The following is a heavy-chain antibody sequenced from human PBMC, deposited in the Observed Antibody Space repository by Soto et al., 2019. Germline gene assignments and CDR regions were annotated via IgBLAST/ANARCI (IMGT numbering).Heavy chain of an antibody. CDR2: IRETGNT. V-gene: IGHV3-23*01. CDR3: AKQQMGVIRALDY. Sequence: EVQILQSGGGLEQPGGSLRLSCAASGFTFSNYAMSWIRQAPGKGLEWVSTIRETGNTYYADSVRGRFATSRDNSENTLHLQMRSLRAEDPTVYYCAKQQMGVIRALDYWGQGTLVTVSS. J-gene: IGHJ4*02. D-gene: IGHD1-26*01. CDR1: GFTFSNYA.